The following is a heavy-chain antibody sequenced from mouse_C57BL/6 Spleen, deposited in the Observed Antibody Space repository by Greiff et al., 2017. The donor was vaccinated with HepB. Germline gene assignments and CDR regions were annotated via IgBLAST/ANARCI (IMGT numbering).Heavy chain of an antibody. CDR3: ARHDTTVPFAY. CDR1: GFTFSDYY. Sequence: EVHLVESGGGLVQPGGSLKLSCAASGFTFSDYYMYWVRQTPEKRLEWVAYISNGGGSTYYPDTVKGRFTISRDNAKNTLYLQMSRLKSEDTAMYYCARHDTTVPFAYWGQGTLVTVSA. J-gene: IGHJ3*01. V-gene: IGHV5-12*01. CDR2: ISNGGGST. D-gene: IGHD1-1*01.